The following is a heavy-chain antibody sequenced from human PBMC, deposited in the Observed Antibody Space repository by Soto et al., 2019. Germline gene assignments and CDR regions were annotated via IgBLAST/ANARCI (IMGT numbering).Heavy chain of an antibody. CDR1: GGTFSKDA. D-gene: IGHD5-18*01. J-gene: IGHJ6*02. V-gene: IGHV1-69*01. CDR2: LIPIFGSP. CDR3: TRVLGYMFELGKTRYYAMHF. Sequence: QVPLVQSGAEVKKPGSSVTVSCKTSGGTFSKDAINWVRQAPGQGLEWMGLLIPIFGSPIYAQKFQGRIMITADETTSKALMDLSSLRAEDSAAYYCTRVLGYMFELGKTRYYAMHFWGQGTTVSVSS.